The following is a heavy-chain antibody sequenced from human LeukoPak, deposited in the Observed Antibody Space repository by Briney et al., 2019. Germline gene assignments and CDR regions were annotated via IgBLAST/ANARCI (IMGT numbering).Heavy chain of an antibody. CDR1: GGSFSGYY. CDR2: INHSGST. V-gene: IGHV4-34*01. J-gene: IGHJ5*02. D-gene: IGHD2-21*01. CDR3: ARVHIAVVSPIGNWFDP. Sequence: SETLSLTCAVYGGSFSGYYWSWIRQPPGKGLEWVGEINHSGSTNYNPSLKSRVTISVDTSKNQFSRKLSSVTAADTAVYYCARVHIAVVSPIGNWFDPWGQGTLVTVSS.